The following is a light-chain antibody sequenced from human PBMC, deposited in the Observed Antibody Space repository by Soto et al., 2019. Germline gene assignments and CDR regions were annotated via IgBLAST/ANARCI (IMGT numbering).Light chain of an antibody. CDR1: QGIRHY. CDR2: EAS. CDR3: QQYNNWPRT. J-gene: IGKJ1*01. Sequence: DIQMTQSPSSLSASVLDRVTSTFRASQGIRHYLAWYQQKPGKVPKLLIYEASNLQSGVPSRFRGSGSGTEFTLTISSLQSEDFAVYYCQQYNNWPRTFGQGTKVDI. V-gene: IGKV1-27*01.